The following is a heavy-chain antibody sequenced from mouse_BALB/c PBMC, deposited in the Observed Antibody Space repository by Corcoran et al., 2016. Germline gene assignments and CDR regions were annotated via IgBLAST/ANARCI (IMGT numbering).Heavy chain of an antibody. J-gene: IGHJ2*01. CDR1: GYTFTDYW. CDR2: IDTSDSYT. V-gene: IGHV1-69*01. CDR3: ARGITTVVVPFDY. D-gene: IGHD1-1*01. Sequence: QVQLQQPGAALVMPGASVKMSCKASGYTFTDYWMHWVKQRPGQGLEWIGAIDTSDSYTSYNQKFKGKATLTVDESSSTAYMQLSSLTSEDSAVYYCARGITTVVVPFDYWGQGTTLTVSS.